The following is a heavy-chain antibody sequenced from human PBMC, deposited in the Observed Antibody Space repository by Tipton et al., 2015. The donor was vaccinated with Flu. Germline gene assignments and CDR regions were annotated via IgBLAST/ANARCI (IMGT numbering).Heavy chain of an antibody. CDR2: ISGSSSNI. V-gene: IGHV3-21*01. Sequence: LRLSCAASGFSFKNYAMSWVRQAPGKGLEWVSSISGSSSNIYYADSVKGRFTISRDNAKNSLYLQMNSLRAEDTAVYYCTKDVGATVSYNWFDPWGQGTLVTVSS. D-gene: IGHD1-26*01. J-gene: IGHJ5*02. CDR3: TKDVGATVSYNWFDP. CDR1: GFSFKNYA.